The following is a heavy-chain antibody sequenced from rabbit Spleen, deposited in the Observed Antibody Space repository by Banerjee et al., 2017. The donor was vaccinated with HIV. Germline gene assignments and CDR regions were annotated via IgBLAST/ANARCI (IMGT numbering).Heavy chain of an antibody. CDR1: GFSFSSSYW. J-gene: IGHJ4*01. Sequence: QEQLVESGGGLVQPEGSLTLTCTASGFSFSSSYWICWVRQAPGKGLEWIACIYAGGSDDTYYASWAKGRFTISKTSSTTVTLQMTSLTAADTATYFCAREDARAGWSFNLWGPGTLVTVS. CDR3: AREDARAGWSFNL. V-gene: IGHV1S45*01. D-gene: IGHD4-1*01. CDR2: IYAGGSDDT.